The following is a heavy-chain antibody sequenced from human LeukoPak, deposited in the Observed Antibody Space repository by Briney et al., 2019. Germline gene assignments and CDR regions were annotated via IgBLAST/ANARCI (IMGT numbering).Heavy chain of an antibody. Sequence: GGSLRLSCTASGFTFSSYTMIWVRQAPGEGLEWVSSIDSSGNYIYYADSVKGRFTISRDNAKNSLYLQMNSLRAEDTAVYYCARGFEYSSSPFDYWGQGTLVTVSS. D-gene: IGHD6-6*01. J-gene: IGHJ4*02. CDR3: ARGFEYSSSPFDY. V-gene: IGHV3-21*01. CDR1: GFTFSSYT. CDR2: IDSSGNYI.